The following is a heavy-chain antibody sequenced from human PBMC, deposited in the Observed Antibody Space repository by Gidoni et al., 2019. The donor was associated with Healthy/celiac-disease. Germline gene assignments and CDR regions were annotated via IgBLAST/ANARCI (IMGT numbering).Heavy chain of an antibody. D-gene: IGHD3-22*01. CDR3: AHRQQNYYDPADAFDI. CDR2: IYWDDDK. Sequence: QTTLKESGPTLVKPTQTLTLTCTFSGFSLSTSGVGVGWIRQPPGKALEWLALIYWDDDKRYSPSLKSRLTITKDTSKNQVVLTMTNMDPVDTATYYCAHRQQNYYDPADAFDIWGQGTMVTVSS. J-gene: IGHJ3*02. CDR1: GFSLSTSGVG. V-gene: IGHV2-5*02.